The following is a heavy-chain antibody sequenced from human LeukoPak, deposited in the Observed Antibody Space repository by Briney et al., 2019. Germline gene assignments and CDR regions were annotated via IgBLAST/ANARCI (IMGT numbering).Heavy chain of an antibody. V-gene: IGHV3-30*18. CDR3: AKDPRMTTVTKGDY. D-gene: IGHD4-17*01. J-gene: IGHJ4*02. CDR1: GFTFSSYG. CDR2: ISYDGSNK. Sequence: PGRSLRLSCAASGFTFSSYGMHRVRQAPGKGLEWVAVISYDGSNKYYADSVKGRFTISRDNSKNTLYLQMNSLRAEDTAVYYCAKDPRMTTVTKGDYWGQGTLVTVSS.